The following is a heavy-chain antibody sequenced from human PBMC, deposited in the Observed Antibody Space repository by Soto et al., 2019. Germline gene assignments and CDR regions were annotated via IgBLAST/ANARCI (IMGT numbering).Heavy chain of an antibody. V-gene: IGHV3-15*01. Sequence: VQLVESGGGLVQAGESLRVSCAASGFTFSNAWMSWVRPAPGKGLEWVGRIKSKTNGGTTDYAAPVKGRFSISRDDSKNTLYLQMNSLKTEDTAVYYCTTDDPINRYWGQGTLVTVSS. J-gene: IGHJ4*02. CDR3: TTDDPINRY. CDR1: GFTFSNAW. CDR2: IKSKTNGGTT.